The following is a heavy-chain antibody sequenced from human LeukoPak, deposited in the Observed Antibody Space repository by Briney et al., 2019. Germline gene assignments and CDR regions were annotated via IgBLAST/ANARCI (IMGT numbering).Heavy chain of an antibody. CDR3: ARDEDCSSGSCYSGLDP. CDR2: IYYSGRT. D-gene: IGHD2-15*01. Sequence: PSETLSLTCTVSGGSTSISSYYCGWIRQPPGKGLGWIGSIYYSGRTYYNPSLKSRVTISVDTSKNRFSLKLSSVNAADTAVYYCARDEDCSSGSCYSGLDPWGQGTLVTVSS. CDR1: GGSTSISSYY. J-gene: IGHJ5*02. V-gene: IGHV4-39*07.